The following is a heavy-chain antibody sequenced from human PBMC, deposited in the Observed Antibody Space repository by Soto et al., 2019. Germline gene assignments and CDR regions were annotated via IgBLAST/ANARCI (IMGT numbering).Heavy chain of an antibody. V-gene: IGHV3-72*01. CDR3: ARGQHSFDC. CDR1: GFTLSDHY. J-gene: IGHJ4*02. Sequence: EVQLVESGGGLVQPGGSLRLSCAASGFTLSDHYMDWVRQAPGKGLEWVGRTRNKANSYTTQYAASVRDRFTISRDDSKHSMYLQMNSLKTEDTAVYYCARGQHSFDCWGQGTLVTVSS. CDR2: TRNKANSYTT.